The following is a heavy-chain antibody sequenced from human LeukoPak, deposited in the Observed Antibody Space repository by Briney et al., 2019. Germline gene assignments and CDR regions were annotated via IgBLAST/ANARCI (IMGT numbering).Heavy chain of an antibody. CDR3: ARYRGYYFDY. J-gene: IGHJ4*02. CDR1: GYTFTSYG. D-gene: IGHD3-16*01. V-gene: IGHV1-69*13. CDR2: IIPIFGTA. Sequence: VASVKVSCKASGYTFTSYGISWVRQAPGQGLEWMGGIIPIFGTANYAQKFQGRVTITADESTSTAYMELSSLRSEDTAVYYCARYRGYYFDYWGQGTLVTVSS.